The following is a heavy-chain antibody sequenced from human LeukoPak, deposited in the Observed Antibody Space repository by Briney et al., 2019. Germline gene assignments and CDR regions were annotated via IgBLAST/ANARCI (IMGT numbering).Heavy chain of an antibody. D-gene: IGHD4-17*01. CDR1: SASITSSPYF. CDR2: ISYSGTT. J-gene: IGHJ4*02. CDR3: ARDDYGDYDRLNYFDY. Sequence: SETLSLTCTVSSASITSSPYFWGWIRQSPGKGLEWIGSISYSGTTYYNPSLKSRVTISVDTSKNQFSLKLNSVTAADTAVYYCARDDYGDYDRLNYFDYWGQGTLVTVSS. V-gene: IGHV4-39*02.